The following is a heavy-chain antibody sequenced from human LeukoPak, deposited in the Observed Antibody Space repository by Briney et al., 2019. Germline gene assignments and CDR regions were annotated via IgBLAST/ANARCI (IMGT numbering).Heavy chain of an antibody. CDR2: ISSNGGST. CDR3: VKGVWGYSSSWYDY. D-gene: IGHD6-13*01. V-gene: IGHV3-64D*06. Sequence: PGGSLRLSCSASGFTFSSYAMHWVRQAPGKGLEYVTAISSNGGSTYYADSVKGRFTISRDNSKNTLYLQMSSLRAEDTAVYYCVKGVWGYSSSWYDYWGQGTLVTVSS. J-gene: IGHJ4*02. CDR1: GFTFSSYA.